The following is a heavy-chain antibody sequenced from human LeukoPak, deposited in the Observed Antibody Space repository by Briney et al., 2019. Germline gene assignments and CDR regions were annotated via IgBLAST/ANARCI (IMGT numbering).Heavy chain of an antibody. J-gene: IGHJ5*02. CDR2: IDTSGSA. Sequence: SETLSLTCTVSGGSIGSDNYYWSWIRQPAGKGLEWIGRIDTSGSATYNPSLKSRVTISIDTSKNQFSLKLGSVIAADTAVYYCARDRGRMVYAVWFDPWGQGTLVTVSS. D-gene: IGHD2-8*01. CDR1: GGSIGSDNYY. CDR3: ARDRGRMVYAVWFDP. V-gene: IGHV4-61*02.